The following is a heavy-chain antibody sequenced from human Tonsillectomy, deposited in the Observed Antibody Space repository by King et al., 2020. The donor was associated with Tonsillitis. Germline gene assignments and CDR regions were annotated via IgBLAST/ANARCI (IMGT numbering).Heavy chain of an antibody. CDR3: ARVVHAGDYCDY. CDR2: IYDTGST. Sequence: QLQESGPGLVKPSQTLSLTCTVSGGSITSGGYYWSWIRQHPGKGLELIAYIYDTGSTYYNPSLKSRVSISLDPSENHFSLRLSSVTAADTAVYYCARVVHAGDYCDYWGQGTPVTVSS. V-gene: IGHV4-31*03. CDR1: GGSITSGGYY. D-gene: IGHD7-27*01. J-gene: IGHJ4*02.